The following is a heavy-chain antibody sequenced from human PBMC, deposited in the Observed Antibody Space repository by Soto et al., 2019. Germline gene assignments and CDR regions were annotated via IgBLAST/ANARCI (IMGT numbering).Heavy chain of an antibody. CDR3: AKDGNNGYDFYH. CDR2: VTNLGGTI. V-gene: IGHV3-23*01. Sequence: SLRLSCAASGFTFSTYAMSWVRQAPGTGLEWVSGVTNLGGTINYADSVKGRFTISRDNSKDTLYLQMSSLRAEDPAVSYCAKDGNNGYDFYHWGQGTLLTVYS. J-gene: IGHJ4*02. D-gene: IGHD2-2*03. CDR1: GFTFSTYA.